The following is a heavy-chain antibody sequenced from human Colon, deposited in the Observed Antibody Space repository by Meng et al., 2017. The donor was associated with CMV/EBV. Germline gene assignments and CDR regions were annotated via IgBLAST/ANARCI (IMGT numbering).Heavy chain of an antibody. V-gene: IGHV3-21*01. CDR3: ARGDASSWSVVYYLDH. CDR1: GFTFSSHS. Sequence: GGSLRLSCAASGFTFSSHSMNWVRQAPGTGLEWVSSISSTSNYIYYADSVKGRFTISRDSANNSLYLQMTSLRAEDTAVYYCARGDASSWSVVYYLDHWGQGTLVTVS. D-gene: IGHD6-13*01. J-gene: IGHJ4*02. CDR2: ISSTSNYI.